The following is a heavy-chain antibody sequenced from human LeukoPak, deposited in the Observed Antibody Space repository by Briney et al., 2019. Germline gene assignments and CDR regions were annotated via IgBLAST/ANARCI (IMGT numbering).Heavy chain of an antibody. CDR3: ARDRGDYYFDY. D-gene: IGHD3-3*01. CDR1: GDSINSYY. CDR2: IYYPGRT. Sequence: SETLSLTCTVSGDSINSYYWSWIRQPPGKGLEWIGYIYYPGRTNYNPSLKSRLTISVDTSKNQFSPKLTSVTAADTAVYYCARDRGDYYFDYWGQGTLVTVSS. J-gene: IGHJ4*02. V-gene: IGHV4-59*01.